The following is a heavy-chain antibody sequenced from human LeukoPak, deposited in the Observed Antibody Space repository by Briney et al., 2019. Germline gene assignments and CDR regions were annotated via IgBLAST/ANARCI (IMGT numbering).Heavy chain of an antibody. CDR3: ARSQCRATNSGAWGFQP. Sequence: ASVKVSCKASGYTLSDNYLHWVRQAPGQRLEWMAWINPSNGETKFAPRFQGRVTMTRDTSISTAYMELSRLRPDDTAIYYCARSQCRATNSGAWGFQPWGQGTLVTVSS. CDR2: INPSNGET. J-gene: IGHJ1*01. CDR1: GYTLSDNY. D-gene: IGHD3-16*01. V-gene: IGHV1-2*02.